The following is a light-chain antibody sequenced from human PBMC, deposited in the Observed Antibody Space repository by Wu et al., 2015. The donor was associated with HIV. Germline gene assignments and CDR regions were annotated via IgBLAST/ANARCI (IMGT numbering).Light chain of an antibody. J-gene: IGKJ1*01. CDR2: SAS. Sequence: IVMTRSPATLSVSPGERATLSCRASQSVRSDLAWYQQKPGQAPRLLIYSASTRATDIPARFSGSGSGTDFTLTISSVQSEDFAVYYCQQYNNWPAWTFGQGTKVEIK. CDR3: QQYNNWPAWT. V-gene: IGKV3-15*01. CDR1: QSVRSD.